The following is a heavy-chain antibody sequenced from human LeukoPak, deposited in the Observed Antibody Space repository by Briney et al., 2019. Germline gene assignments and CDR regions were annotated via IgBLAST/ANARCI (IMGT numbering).Heavy chain of an antibody. CDR2: ISSSSSNI. J-gene: IGHJ4*02. Sequence: PGESLRLSCTASGFILSSYGMNWVRQAPGKGLERVSYISSSSSNIFYADSVKGRFTISRDNAKDPLFLQMNGLRAEDTALYYCARDAVMGTTPFYFDYWGQGALVTVSS. V-gene: IGHV3-48*01. D-gene: IGHD1-1*01. CDR1: GFILSSYG. CDR3: ARDAVMGTTPFYFDY.